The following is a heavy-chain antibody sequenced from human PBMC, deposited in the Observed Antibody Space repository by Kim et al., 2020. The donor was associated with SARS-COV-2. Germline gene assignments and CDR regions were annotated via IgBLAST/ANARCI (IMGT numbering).Heavy chain of an antibody. V-gene: IGHV3-33*06. CDR3: AKSTVTTHDAFDI. J-gene: IGHJ3*02. D-gene: IGHD4-17*01. Sequence: YDDPVKGRFTNSRDNSKNTRYLQMNSLGAEDTAVYYCAKSTVTTHDAFDIWGQGTMVTVSS.